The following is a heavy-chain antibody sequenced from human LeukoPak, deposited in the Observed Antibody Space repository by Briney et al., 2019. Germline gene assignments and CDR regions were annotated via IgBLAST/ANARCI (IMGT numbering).Heavy chain of an antibody. CDR3: AKELDGWLRPRTPGDDAFDI. D-gene: IGHD5-12*01. CDR2: ISYDGSNK. J-gene: IGHJ3*02. Sequence: PGGSLRLSCAASGFTFSSYGMHWVRQAPGKGLEWVAVISYDGSNKYYADSVKGRFTISRDNSKNTLYLQMNSLRAEDTAVYYCAKELDGWLRPRTPGDDAFDIWGQGTMVTVSS. V-gene: IGHV3-30*18. CDR1: GFTFSSYG.